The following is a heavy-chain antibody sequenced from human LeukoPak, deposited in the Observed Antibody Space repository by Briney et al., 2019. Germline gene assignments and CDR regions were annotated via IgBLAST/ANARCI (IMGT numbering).Heavy chain of an antibody. CDR1: GGTFSSYA. D-gene: IGHD1-26*01. Sequence: SVKVSCKASGGTFSSYAISWVRQAPGQGLEWMGGIIPMFGTANYAQKFQGRVTMTTDTSTSTAYMDLRSLRSDDTAVYYCARDLDQYSGRFGGFGHDFWGQGTLATASS. V-gene: IGHV1-69*05. CDR3: ARDLDQYSGRFGGFGHDF. J-gene: IGHJ4*02. CDR2: IIPMFGTA.